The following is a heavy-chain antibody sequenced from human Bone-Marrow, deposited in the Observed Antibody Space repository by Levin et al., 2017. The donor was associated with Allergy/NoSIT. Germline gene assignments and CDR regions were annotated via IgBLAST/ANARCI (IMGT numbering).Heavy chain of an antibody. J-gene: IGHJ3*01. CDR2: IGTAGNT. CDR3: ARESDSGWGSAFDV. V-gene: IGHV3-13*01. D-gene: IGHD6-19*01. CDR1: GFTFSTYD. Sequence: GGSLRLSCAASGFTFSTYDMHWVRQVPGKGLEWVSAIGTAGNTYYPASVKGRFITSRENAKNSLYLQMNSLRAGDTAVYYCARESDSGWGSAFDVWGQGTMVTVSS.